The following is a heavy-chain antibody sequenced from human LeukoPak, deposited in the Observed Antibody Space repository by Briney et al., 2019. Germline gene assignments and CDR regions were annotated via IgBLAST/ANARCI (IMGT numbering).Heavy chain of an antibody. Sequence: SETLSLTCTVSGGSISSYYWSWIRQPPGKGLEWIGYIYYSGSTNYNPSLKSPVTISVDTSKNQFSLKLSSVTAADTAVYYCARHDLGGSSPFDCWGQGTLVTVSS. V-gene: IGHV4-59*08. J-gene: IGHJ4*02. CDR3: ARHDLGGSSPFDC. CDR2: IYYSGST. CDR1: GGSISSYY. D-gene: IGHD2-15*01.